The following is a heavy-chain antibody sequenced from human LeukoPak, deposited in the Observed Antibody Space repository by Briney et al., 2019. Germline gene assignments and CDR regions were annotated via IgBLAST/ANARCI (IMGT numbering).Heavy chain of an antibody. Sequence: ASVKVSCKASGYTFTSYGISWVRQAPGQGLEWMGWISAYNGNTNYAQKLQGRVTMTTDTSTSTAYMELRSLRSDDTAVYYCARIGYYDNSGYYFDYWGQGTLVTVSS. CDR1: GYTFTSYG. CDR2: ISAYNGNT. CDR3: ARIGYYDNSGYYFDY. V-gene: IGHV1-18*01. D-gene: IGHD3-22*01. J-gene: IGHJ4*02.